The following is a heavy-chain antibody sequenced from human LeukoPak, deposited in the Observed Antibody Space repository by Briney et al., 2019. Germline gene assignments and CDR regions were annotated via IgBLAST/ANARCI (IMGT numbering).Heavy chain of an antibody. Sequence: GGSLRLSCAASGFTFSSYSMNWVRQAPGKGLEWVSSISSSSSYIYYADSVKGRFTISRDNAKNSLYLQMNSLRAEDTAVYYCACGLGELSLSGDYWGQGTLVTVSS. CDR1: GFTFSSYS. J-gene: IGHJ4*02. D-gene: IGHD3-16*02. CDR2: ISSSSSYI. V-gene: IGHV3-21*01. CDR3: ACGLGELSLSGDY.